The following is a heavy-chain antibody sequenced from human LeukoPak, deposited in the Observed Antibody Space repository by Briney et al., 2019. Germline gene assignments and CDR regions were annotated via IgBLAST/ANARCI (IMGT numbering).Heavy chain of an antibody. CDR1: GFTFNNYG. CDR2: IRYDGSNT. Sequence: PGGSLRLSCAASGFTFNNYGMHWVRQAPGKGLEWLAFIRYDGSNTYYADSVKGRFTISRDNAKNSLYLQMNSLRAEDTAVYYCAKGRRSGSSSYFDHWGQGILVTVSS. CDR3: AKGRRSGSSSYFDH. V-gene: IGHV3-30*02. J-gene: IGHJ4*02. D-gene: IGHD6-6*01.